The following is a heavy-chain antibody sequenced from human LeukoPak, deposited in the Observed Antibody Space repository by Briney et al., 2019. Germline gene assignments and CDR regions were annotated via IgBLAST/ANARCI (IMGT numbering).Heavy chain of an antibody. Sequence: SETLSLTCTVSGGSISSSTDYWGWIRQPPGKGLEWIGTIYYRGSTFYKPSLKSRATILVDTSKNQYSLRLTSVTAADTAVYYCARKGFVESTGWRGAFDVWGQGTMVTVSS. CDR3: ARKGFVESTGWRGAFDV. CDR2: IYYRGST. CDR1: GGSISSSTDY. D-gene: IGHD2-8*02. V-gene: IGHV4-39*07. J-gene: IGHJ3*01.